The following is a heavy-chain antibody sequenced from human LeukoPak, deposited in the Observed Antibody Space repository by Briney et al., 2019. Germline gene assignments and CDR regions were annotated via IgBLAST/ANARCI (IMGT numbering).Heavy chain of an antibody. Sequence: SVKVSCKASGGTFSSYAISWVRQAPGQGLEWMGGIIPIFGTANYAQKFQGRVTITADESTSTAYMELSSLRSEDTAVYHCARDKRRDSSWYLDYWGQGTLVTVSS. CDR1: GGTFSSYA. CDR2: IIPIFGTA. J-gene: IGHJ4*02. CDR3: ARDKRRDSSWYLDY. D-gene: IGHD6-13*01. V-gene: IGHV1-69*13.